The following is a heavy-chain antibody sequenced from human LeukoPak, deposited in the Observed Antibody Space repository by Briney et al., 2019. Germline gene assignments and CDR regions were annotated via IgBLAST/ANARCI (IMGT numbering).Heavy chain of an antibody. CDR2: IKQDGSEK. Sequence: GGSLRLSCAASVFTFSDFWMNWVRQAPGKGLEWVASIKQDGSEKYYVDSVKGRFSISRDNAKNSLHLQMNSLRAEDTAVYYCARDHTVDGLVFDYWGQGILVTVSS. V-gene: IGHV3-7*01. CDR3: ARDHTVDGLVFDY. CDR1: VFTFSDFW. J-gene: IGHJ4*02. D-gene: IGHD6-19*01.